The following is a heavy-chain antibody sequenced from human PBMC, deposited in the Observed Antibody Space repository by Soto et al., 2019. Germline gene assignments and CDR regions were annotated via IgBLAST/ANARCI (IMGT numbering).Heavy chain of an antibody. J-gene: IGHJ4*02. CDR3: ARGALDSSGTTYYSDH. D-gene: IGHD3-22*01. CDR1: GITFHSYV. V-gene: IGHV3-23*01. Sequence: EVKLLESGGGLVQPGGSLRLSCAASGITFHSYVMRWIRQAPGKGLEWVSSISGSGDRTYYAGSVKGRFIISRDNSKNTLYLQMDSLRDEDTAMYYCARGALDSSGTTYYSDHWGQGTLVTVSS. CDR2: ISGSGDRT.